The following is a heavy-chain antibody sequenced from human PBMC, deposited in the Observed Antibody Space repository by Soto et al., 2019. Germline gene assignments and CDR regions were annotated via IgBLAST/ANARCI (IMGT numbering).Heavy chain of an antibody. J-gene: IGHJ5*02. Sequence: GGSLRLSCAASGFTFSSYAMHWVRQAPCKGLEWVAVISYDGSNKYYADSVKGRFTISRDNSKNTLYLQMNSLRAEDTAVYYCARDPLTYYDILTGYLTTGWFDPWGQGTLVTSPQ. CDR3: ARDPLTYYDILTGYLTTGWFDP. V-gene: IGHV3-30-3*01. CDR2: ISYDGSNK. D-gene: IGHD3-9*01. CDR1: GFTFSSYA.